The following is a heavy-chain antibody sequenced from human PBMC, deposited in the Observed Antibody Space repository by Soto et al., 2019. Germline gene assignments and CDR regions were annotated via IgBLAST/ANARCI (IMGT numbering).Heavy chain of an antibody. CDR1: GGTFSSYA. CDR3: AIENEYCSGGSCYYNWFDP. V-gene: IGHV1-69*13. J-gene: IGHJ5*02. CDR2: IIPIFGTA. Sequence: SVKVSCKASGGTFSSYAISWVRQAPGQGLEWMGGIIPIFGTANYAQKYQGRVTITADESTSTAYMELSSLSSEDTAVYFCAIENEYCSGGSCYYNWFDPWGQGTLVTVSS. D-gene: IGHD2-15*01.